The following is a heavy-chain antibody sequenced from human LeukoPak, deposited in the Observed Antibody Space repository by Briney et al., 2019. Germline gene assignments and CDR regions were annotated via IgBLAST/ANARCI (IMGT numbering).Heavy chain of an antibody. CDR3: ARSRIAVAGPNWFDP. J-gene: IGHJ5*02. Sequence: GGSLRLSCAASGFTFRGYSMHWVRQAPGKGLEWVSYISSSSSTIYYADSVKGRFTISRDNAKNSLYLQMNSLRAENTSEYYCARSRIAVAGPNWFDPWGQGTLVTVSS. CDR2: ISSSSSTI. D-gene: IGHD6-19*01. V-gene: IGHV3-48*01. CDR1: GFTFRGYS.